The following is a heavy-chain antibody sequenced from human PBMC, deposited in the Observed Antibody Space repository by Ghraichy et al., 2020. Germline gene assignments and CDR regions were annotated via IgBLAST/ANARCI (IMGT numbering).Heavy chain of an antibody. V-gene: IGHV3-23*01. J-gene: IGHJ4*02. CDR2: IHKGGGNT. CDR3: AKDSGQLGVREVFDH. CDR1: GFMFSSFG. Sequence: GGSLRLSCSASGFMFSSFGMRWLRQAPGKGPEWVSSIHKGGGNTYYADSVRGRFTIARDNSENMLYLHMRSLRAEDTAVYYCAKDSGQLGVREVFDHWGQGILVTVSS. D-gene: IGHD2-15*01.